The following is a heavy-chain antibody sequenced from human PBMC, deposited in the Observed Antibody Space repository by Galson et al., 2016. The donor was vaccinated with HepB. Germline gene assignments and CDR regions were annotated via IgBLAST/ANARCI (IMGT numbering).Heavy chain of an antibody. CDR1: RYTFTNYW. CDR2: IYPGDSEI. CDR3: ARQYNFWSGYSESYYGMDV. J-gene: IGHJ6*02. V-gene: IGHV5-51*01. Sequence: QSGAEVKKPGESLKISCKGSRYTFTNYWIGWVRQKPGKGLEWMGIIYPGDSEIRYSPSFQGQVTMSVDKSISTAFLQWSSLKASDTAMYYCARQYNFWSGYSESYYGMDVWGQGTTVTVSS. D-gene: IGHD3-3*01.